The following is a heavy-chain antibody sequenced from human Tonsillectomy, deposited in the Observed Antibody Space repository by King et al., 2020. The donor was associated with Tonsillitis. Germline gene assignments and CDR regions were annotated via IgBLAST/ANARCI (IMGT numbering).Heavy chain of an antibody. Sequence: LQLQESGPGLVKPSETLSLTCTVSGGSISSSSYYWGWIRQPPGKGLEWIGNIFYSGSTYYNPSLNSRITISVDTSKNQFSLKLNSVTAADTAVYYCARLGGEEPDNNAFDIWGQGTMVTVSS. D-gene: IGHD3-16*01. CDR2: IFYSGST. J-gene: IGHJ3*02. CDR3: ARLGGEEPDNNAFDI. CDR1: GGSISSSSYY. V-gene: IGHV4-39*07.